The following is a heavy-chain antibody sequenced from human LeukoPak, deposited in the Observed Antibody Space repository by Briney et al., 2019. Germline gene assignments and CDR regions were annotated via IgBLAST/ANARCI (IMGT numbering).Heavy chain of an antibody. CDR2: IYYSGST. J-gene: IGHJ4*02. CDR1: GGSISSGDYY. Sequence: SQTLSLTCTVSGGSISSGDYYWSWIRQPPGKGLEWIGYIYYSGSTYYNPSLKSRVSISLDTSKNQFSLKLSSVTAADMAVYYCARLKSVALAGPYYFDYWGQGTLVTVSS. D-gene: IGHD6-19*01. CDR3: ARLKSVALAGPYYFDY. V-gene: IGHV4-30-4*08.